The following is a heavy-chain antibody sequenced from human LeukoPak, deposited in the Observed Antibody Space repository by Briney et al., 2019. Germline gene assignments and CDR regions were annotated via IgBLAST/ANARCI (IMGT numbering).Heavy chain of an antibody. CDR3: ARGGSYYNH. Sequence: PGGSLRLSCAASGFTFSSYGMHWVRQVPGKGLVWVSRINSDGSTTNYADSVKGRFTLSRDNAKNTLYLQMNSLRAEDTAVYYCARGGSYYNHWGQGTLVTVSS. D-gene: IGHD3-10*01. J-gene: IGHJ5*02. V-gene: IGHV3-74*01. CDR2: INSDGSTT. CDR1: GFTFSSYG.